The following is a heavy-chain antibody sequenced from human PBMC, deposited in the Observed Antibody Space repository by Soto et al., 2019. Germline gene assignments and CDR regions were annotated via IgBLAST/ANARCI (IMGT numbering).Heavy chain of an antibody. D-gene: IGHD3-16*02. CDR2: ISGSGGST. CDR1: GFPFSSYA. V-gene: IGHV3-23*01. J-gene: IGHJ4*02. CDR3: AKGAQIDYDYIWGSYRPYYFDY. Sequence: GGSLRLSRAASGFPFSSYAMSWVRPAPGKGREWVSAISGSGGSTYYADSVKGRFTISRDNSKNTLYLQMNSLRAEDTAVYYCAKGAQIDYDYIWGSYRPYYFDYWGQGTLVTVSS.